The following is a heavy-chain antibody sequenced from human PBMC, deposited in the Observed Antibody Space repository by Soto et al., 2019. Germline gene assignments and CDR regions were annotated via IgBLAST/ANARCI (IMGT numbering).Heavy chain of an antibody. D-gene: IGHD3-22*01. CDR1: GYRFPSYW. Sequence: GESLKISCKASGYRFPSYWIAWVRQMPGKGLEWMGIIYPDDSDTKYSPSFQGQVTFSADKSISTAYLQWSSLKASDTAMYYCARLMSNYYDSTGPRKNYGMDVWGQGTTVTVSS. V-gene: IGHV5-51*01. CDR2: IYPDDSDT. J-gene: IGHJ6*02. CDR3: ARLMSNYYDSTGPRKNYGMDV.